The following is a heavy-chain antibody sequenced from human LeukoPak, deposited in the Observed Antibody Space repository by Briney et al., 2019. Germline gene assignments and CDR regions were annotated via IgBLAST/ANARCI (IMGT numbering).Heavy chain of an antibody. V-gene: IGHV3-53*01. Sequence: GGSLRLSCAASGFTVSSNYMSWVRQAPGKGLEWVSVIYSGGSTYYADSVKGRFTISRDNSKNTLYLQMNSPRAEDTAVYYCAGDRRSRPKNYYYYYYMDVWGKGTTVTVSS. CDR1: GFTVSSNY. CDR3: AGDRRSRPKNYYYYYYMDV. D-gene: IGHD6-13*01. CDR2: IYSGGST. J-gene: IGHJ6*03.